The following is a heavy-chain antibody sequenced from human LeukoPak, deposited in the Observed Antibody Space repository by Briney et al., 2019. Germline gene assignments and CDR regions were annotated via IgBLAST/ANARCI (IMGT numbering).Heavy chain of an antibody. V-gene: IGHV3-33*08. Sequence: GGSLRLSCAASGFTFSSYAMHWVRQAPGKGLEWVAVIWYDGSNKYYAGSVKGRFTISRDNSKNTLYLQMNSLRAEDTAVYYCARDQRLAYFDYWGQGTLVTVSS. J-gene: IGHJ4*02. D-gene: IGHD6-25*01. CDR3: ARDQRLAYFDY. CDR1: GFTFSSYA. CDR2: IWYDGSNK.